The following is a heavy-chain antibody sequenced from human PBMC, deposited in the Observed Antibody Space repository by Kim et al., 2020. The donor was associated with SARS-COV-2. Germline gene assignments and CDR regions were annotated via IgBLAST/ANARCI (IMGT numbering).Heavy chain of an antibody. V-gene: IGHV1-69*04. CDR3: ARDGGTTGGAFDI. CDR2: IIPILGIA. D-gene: IGHD4-17*01. Sequence: SVKVSCKASGGTFSSYAISWVRQAPGQGLEWMGRIIPILGIANYAQKFQGRVTITADKSTSTAYMELSSLRSEDTAVYYCARDGGTTGGAFDIWGQGTMVTVSS. J-gene: IGHJ3*02. CDR1: GGTFSSYA.